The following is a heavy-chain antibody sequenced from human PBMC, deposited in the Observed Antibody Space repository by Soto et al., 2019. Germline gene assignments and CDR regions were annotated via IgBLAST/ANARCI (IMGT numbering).Heavy chain of an antibody. CDR1: GFTISSYA. CDR3: AKAFIVLMVYATSFDY. J-gene: IGHJ4*02. CDR2: ISGSGGST. Sequence: GGSLRHSCAASGFTISSYAMRWVSQAPGKGLEWVSAISGSGGSTYYADSVKGRFTISRDNSKNTLYLQMNSLRAEDTAVYYCAKAFIVLMVYATSFDYWGQGTLVTVSS. V-gene: IGHV3-23*01. D-gene: IGHD2-8*01.